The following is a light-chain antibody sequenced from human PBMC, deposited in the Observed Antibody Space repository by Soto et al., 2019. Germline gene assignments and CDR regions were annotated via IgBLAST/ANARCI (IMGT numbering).Light chain of an antibody. V-gene: IGKV3D-15*01. J-gene: IGKJ2*01. CDR3: QQYYKWPPET. Sequence: EIVLTQSPGTLSLSPGERATLSCRASQSVSSRLAWYQQKPGQAPRLLISGASSRATGIPDRFSGSGSGTEFTLTISSLQSEDFAVYYCQQYYKWPPETFGQGTKVDIK. CDR1: QSVSSR. CDR2: GAS.